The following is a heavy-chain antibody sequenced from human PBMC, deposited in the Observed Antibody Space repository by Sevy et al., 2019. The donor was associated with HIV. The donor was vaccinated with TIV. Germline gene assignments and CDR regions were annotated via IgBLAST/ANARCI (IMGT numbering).Heavy chain of an antibody. Sequence: SETLSLTCTVSGGSISSSSYYWGWIRQPPGKGLEWIGSIYYSGSTYYNPSLKSRVTISVDTSKNQCSLKLSSVTAADTAVYYCARHQRNYIFLECSMDVSGKGTTVTVSS. CDR3: ARHQRNYIFLECSMDV. CDR1: GGSISSSSYY. CDR2: IYYSGST. J-gene: IGHJ6*04. D-gene: IGHD3-3*01. V-gene: IGHV4-39*01.